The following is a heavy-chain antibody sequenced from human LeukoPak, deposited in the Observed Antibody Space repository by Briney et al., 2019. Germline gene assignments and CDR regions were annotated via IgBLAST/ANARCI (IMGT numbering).Heavy chain of an antibody. D-gene: IGHD1-26*01. Sequence: GASVKVSCKASGGTFSSYAISWVRQAPGQGLEWMGRIIPILGIANYAQKFQGRVTITADKSTSTAYMELSSLRSEDTAVYNCARVPRFDGSTHSQGWGQGTRVTVSS. CDR1: GGTFSSYA. J-gene: IGHJ4*02. CDR3: ARVPRFDGSTHSQG. CDR2: IIPILGIA. V-gene: IGHV1-69*04.